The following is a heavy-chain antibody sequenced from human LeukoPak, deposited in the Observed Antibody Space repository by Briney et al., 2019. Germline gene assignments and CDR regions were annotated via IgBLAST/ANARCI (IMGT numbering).Heavy chain of an antibody. CDR1: GGSFSGYF. J-gene: IGHJ3*02. V-gene: IGHV4-34*01. CDR2: IYYHGST. D-gene: IGHD6-13*01. Sequence: AETLSLTCAVYGGSFSGYFWRWIRQPPGKGLEWIGSIYYHGSTYYNPSLKSRVTISVDTSKNQFSLKLSSVTAADTAVYYCARDLYSSRTNDAFVIWGQGTMVTVSS. CDR3: ARDLYSSRTNDAFVI.